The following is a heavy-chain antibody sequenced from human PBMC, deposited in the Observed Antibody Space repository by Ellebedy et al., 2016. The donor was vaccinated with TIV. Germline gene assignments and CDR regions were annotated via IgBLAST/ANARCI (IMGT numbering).Heavy chain of an antibody. CDR1: GFTFSTYN. V-gene: IGHV3-48*01. CDR2: ISSSDNTI. CDR3: ARDSKSAANGGRDFDY. Sequence: GESLKISCAASGFTFSTYNMNWVRQAPGKGLEWISYISSSDNTIYYADSVKGRFVISRDNAKNSLYLQMNSLNVEDTAVYYCARDSKSAANGGRDFDYWGQGTLVTVSS. J-gene: IGHJ4*02. D-gene: IGHD2-8*01.